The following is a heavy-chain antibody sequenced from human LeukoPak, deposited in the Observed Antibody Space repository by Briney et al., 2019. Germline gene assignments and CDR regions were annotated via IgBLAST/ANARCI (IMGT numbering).Heavy chain of an antibody. V-gene: IGHV3-30*04. CDR2: ISYDGSNK. CDR3: AKDGEWALDY. Sequence: GGSLRLSCAASGFTFSSYAMHWVRQAPGKGLEWVAVISYDGSNKYYADSVKGRFTISRDNSKNTLYLQMNSLRAEDTAVYYCAKDGEWALDYWGQGTLVTVSS. J-gene: IGHJ4*02. D-gene: IGHD3-10*01. CDR1: GFTFSSYA.